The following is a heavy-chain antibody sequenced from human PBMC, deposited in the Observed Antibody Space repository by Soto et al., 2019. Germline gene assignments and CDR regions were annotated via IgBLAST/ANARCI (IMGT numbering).Heavy chain of an antibody. D-gene: IGHD3-16*01. CDR3: ARSGYDYVWGSEDAFDI. CDR2: ISAYNGNT. Sequence: ASVKVSCKASGYTFTSYGISWVRQAPGQGLEWMGWISAYNGNTNYAQKLQGRVTMTTDTSTSTAYMELRSLRSDDTAVYYCARSGYDYVWGSEDAFDIWGQGTMVTVSS. V-gene: IGHV1-18*01. J-gene: IGHJ3*02. CDR1: GYTFTSYG.